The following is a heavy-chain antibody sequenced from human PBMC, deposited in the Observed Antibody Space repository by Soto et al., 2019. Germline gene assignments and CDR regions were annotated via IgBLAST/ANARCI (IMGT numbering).Heavy chain of an antibody. CDR3: ARARLRAVYAFDF. D-gene: IGHD4-17*01. V-gene: IGHV4-31*03. CDR1: GXSITSGGYY. CDR2: IYYNGNT. Sequence: TLSLTCTLSGXSITSGGYYWTWFRQHPGKGLEWIGYIYYNGNTYFSPSLKSRLTISIDTSKNQFSLKLSSVTAADTAMYYCARARLRAVYAFDFWGQGTMGTVSS. J-gene: IGHJ3*01.